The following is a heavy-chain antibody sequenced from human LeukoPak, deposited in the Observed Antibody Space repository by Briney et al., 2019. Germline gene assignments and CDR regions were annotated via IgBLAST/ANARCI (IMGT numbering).Heavy chain of an antibody. D-gene: IGHD5-24*01. CDR3: ARLREGYNREDQVDY. CDR2: ISAYNGNT. J-gene: IGHJ4*02. CDR1: VYTFTIYG. Sequence: ASVTVSFKSSVYTFTIYGISRGRQAPGQGLEWMGWISAYNGNTNYAQKLEGRVTMTTDTSTSTAYMELRSLRSDDTAVYYCARLREGYNREDQVDYWGQGTLVSVSS. V-gene: IGHV1-18*01.